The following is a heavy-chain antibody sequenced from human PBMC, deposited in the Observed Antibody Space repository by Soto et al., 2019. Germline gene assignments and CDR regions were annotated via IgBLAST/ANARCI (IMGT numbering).Heavy chain of an antibody. J-gene: IGHJ4*02. CDR1: GYTFTGYY. V-gene: IGHV1-2*02. Sequence: ASVKVSCKASGYTFTGYYMHWVRQAPGQGLEWMGWINPNSGGTKYAQRFHGGVTMTRDTSISTAYMELSVLTSDDTAVYYCARAASGSYLPLLSPDNWGQGPLVTVSS. CDR3: ARAASGSYLPLLSPDN. D-gene: IGHD3-10*01. CDR2: INPNSGGT.